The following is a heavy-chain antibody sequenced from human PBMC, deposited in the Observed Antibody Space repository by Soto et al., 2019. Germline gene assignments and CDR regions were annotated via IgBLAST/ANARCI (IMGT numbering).Heavy chain of an antibody. J-gene: IGHJ5*02. CDR1: GFTFSSNW. Sequence: EVQLVESGGGLVQPGGSLRLSCAASGFTFSSNWMSWVRQAPGKGLEWVANIKPDGSVKYYVDSVKGRFTTSRDNAKNSQDVRMNSLRAGDTAMYYGARDQGYVRRGPRLDPWGPGTLVTVSS. CDR3: ARDQGYVRRGPRLDP. V-gene: IGHV3-7*04. D-gene: IGHD3-10*02. CDR2: IKPDGSVK.